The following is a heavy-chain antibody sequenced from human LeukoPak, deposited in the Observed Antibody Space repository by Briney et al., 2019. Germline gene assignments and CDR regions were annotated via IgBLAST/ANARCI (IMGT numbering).Heavy chain of an antibody. Sequence: GGSLRLSCAASGFTFSSYAMHWVRQAPGKGLEWVAVISYDGSNKYYADSVKGRFTISRDNSKNTLYLQMNSLRADDTAVYYCARDDSSGYYYFDNWGQGTLVTVSS. V-gene: IGHV3-30-3*01. CDR1: GFTFSSYA. J-gene: IGHJ4*02. CDR2: ISYDGSNK. CDR3: ARDDSSGYYYFDN. D-gene: IGHD3-22*01.